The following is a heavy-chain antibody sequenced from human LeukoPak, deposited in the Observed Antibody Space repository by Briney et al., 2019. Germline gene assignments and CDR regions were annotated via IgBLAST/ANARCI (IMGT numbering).Heavy chain of an antibody. V-gene: IGHV3-30-3*01. Sequence: GGSLRLSCAASGFTFSSYAMHWVRQAPGKGLEWVAVISYDGSNKYYADSVKGRFTISRDNSKNTLYLQMNSLRAEDTAVYYCASPDDYSNLKIDYWGQGTLVTVSS. CDR3: ASPDDYSNLKIDY. CDR1: GFTFSSYA. D-gene: IGHD4-11*01. J-gene: IGHJ4*02. CDR2: ISYDGSNK.